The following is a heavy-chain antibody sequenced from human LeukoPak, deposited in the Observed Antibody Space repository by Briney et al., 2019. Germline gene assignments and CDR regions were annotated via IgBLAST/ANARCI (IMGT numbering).Heavy chain of an antibody. CDR3: AKSPEAYSSGSSWWFDP. CDR2: ISYDGSNK. D-gene: IGHD6-19*01. Sequence: GGSLRLSCAASGFTFSSYGMHWVRQAPGKGLEWVAVISYDGSNKYYADSVKGRFTISRDNSKNTLYLQMNSLRAEDTAVYYCAKSPEAYSSGSSWWFDPWGQGTLVTVSS. CDR1: GFTFSSYG. J-gene: IGHJ5*02. V-gene: IGHV3-30*18.